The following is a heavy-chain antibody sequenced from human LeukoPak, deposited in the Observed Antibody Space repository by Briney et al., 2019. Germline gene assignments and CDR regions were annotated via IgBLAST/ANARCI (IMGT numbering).Heavy chain of an antibody. CDR3: ARALTTSRWYFDL. J-gene: IGHJ2*01. D-gene: IGHD1-14*01. V-gene: IGHV1-2*02. CDR1: GHTFTGFY. Sequence: VSSAKVSCKASGHTFTGFYIHWVRQAPGQGLEWMGWINPNSGGTNYAQKFQDRVTMTRDTSISTAYMELSSLKSDDTAVYYCARALTTSRWYFDLRGRGTLVTVSS. CDR2: INPNSGGT.